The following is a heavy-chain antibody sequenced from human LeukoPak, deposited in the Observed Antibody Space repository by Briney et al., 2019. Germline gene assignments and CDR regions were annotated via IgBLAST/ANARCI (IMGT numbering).Heavy chain of an antibody. V-gene: IGHV4-59*01. CDR2: IYYSGST. CDR3: ARDTFLLVRGVAENYYYYYMDV. J-gene: IGHJ6*03. D-gene: IGHD3-10*01. CDR1: GGSISSYY. Sequence: SETLSLTCTVSGGSISSYYWSWIRRPPGKGLEWIGYIYYSGSTNYNPSLKSRVTISVDTSKNQFSLKLSSVTAADTAVYYCARDTFLLVRGVAENYYYYYMDVWGKGTTVTISS.